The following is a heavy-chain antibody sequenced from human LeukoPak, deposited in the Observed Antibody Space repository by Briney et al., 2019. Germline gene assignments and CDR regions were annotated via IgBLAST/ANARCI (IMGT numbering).Heavy chain of an antibody. D-gene: IGHD6-13*01. Sequence: GGSLRLSFAASGSTFDDYAMHWARQAPGKGLEWVSGISWNSGSIGYADSVKGRFTISRDNAKNSLYLQMNSLRAEDTALYYCAKDMVGSSWAYGMDVWGQGTTVTVSS. CDR3: AKDMVGSSWAYGMDV. CDR2: ISWNSGSI. V-gene: IGHV3-9*01. J-gene: IGHJ6*02. CDR1: GSTFDDYA.